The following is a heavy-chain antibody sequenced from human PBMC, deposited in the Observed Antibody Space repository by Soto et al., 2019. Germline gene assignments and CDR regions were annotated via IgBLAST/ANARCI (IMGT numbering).Heavy chain of an antibody. CDR1: GYSFTSYW. J-gene: IGHJ4*02. V-gene: IGHV5-51*01. CDR2: IYPGDSDT. D-gene: IGHD1-26*01. Sequence: GESLKISCKGSGYSFTSYWIGWVRQMPGKGLEWMGIIYPGDSDTRYSPSFQGQVTISADKSISTAYLQWSSLKASDTAMYYCARHVRDGNNYYREIDYWGQGTLVTVSS. CDR3: ARHVRDGNNYYREIDY.